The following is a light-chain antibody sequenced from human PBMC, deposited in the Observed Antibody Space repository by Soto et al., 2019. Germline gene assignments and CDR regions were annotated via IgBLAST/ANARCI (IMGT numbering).Light chain of an antibody. Sequence: EIVMTQSPATLSVSPGGRATLSCRASQSVSSSLAWYQQKPGLAPRLLIYGASTRATGIPARFSGSGSGTEFTLTISSLQSEDFAVYYCQQYYNWWTFGQGTKVEIK. V-gene: IGKV3-15*01. CDR1: QSVSSS. J-gene: IGKJ1*01. CDR3: QQYYNWWT. CDR2: GAS.